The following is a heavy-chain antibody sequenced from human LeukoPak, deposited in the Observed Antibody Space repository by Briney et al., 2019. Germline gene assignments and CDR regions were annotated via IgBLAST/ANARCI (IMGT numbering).Heavy chain of an antibody. D-gene: IGHD1-26*01. CDR1: GFTFSSYA. CDR3: ARGLGGSYYFDH. Sequence: GSLRLSCAASGFTFSSYAMSWVRQAPGKGLDWIGEIIHSGGTNYNPSLKSRVTISVDTSKNQFSLNLNSINAADTAVYYCARGLGGSYYFDHWGQGTLVTVSS. J-gene: IGHJ4*02. CDR2: IIHSGGT. V-gene: IGHV4-34*01.